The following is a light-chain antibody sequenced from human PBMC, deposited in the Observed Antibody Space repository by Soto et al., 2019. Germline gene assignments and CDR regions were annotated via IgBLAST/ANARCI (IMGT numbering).Light chain of an antibody. Sequence: EIVMTQSPATLSVSPGERATLSCRASQSVSSYLAWYQQKPGQAPRLLIYGASTRATGIQARFSGSGSGTEFTLTISSLQSEDFAVYYCQQYNNWPPFTFGQGTRLEIK. CDR3: QQYNNWPPFT. V-gene: IGKV3-15*01. J-gene: IGKJ5*01. CDR1: QSVSSY. CDR2: GAS.